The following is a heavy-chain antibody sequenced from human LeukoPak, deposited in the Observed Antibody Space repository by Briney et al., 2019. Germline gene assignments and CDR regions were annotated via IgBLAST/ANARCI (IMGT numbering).Heavy chain of an antibody. Sequence: SETLSLTCAVYGGAFSGYYWSWIRQPPGKGLEWIREINHSGSTNYNPSLKSRVTISVDTSKNQFSLKLSSVTAADTAVYYCARQPEAVDIWGQGTMVTVSS. CDR3: ARQPEAVDI. D-gene: IGHD1-14*01. CDR2: INHSGST. J-gene: IGHJ3*02. V-gene: IGHV4-34*01. CDR1: GGAFSGYY.